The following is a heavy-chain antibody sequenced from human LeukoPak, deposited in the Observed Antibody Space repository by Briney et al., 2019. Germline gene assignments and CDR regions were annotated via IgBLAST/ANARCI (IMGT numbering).Heavy chain of an antibody. CDR1: GGSFNTFY. D-gene: IGHD3-22*01. Sequence: SETLSLTCAVYGGSFNTFYWSWIRQPPGKGLEGIGEINHSGSTNYNPSLKGRVTISVDTSQNQVSLKLSSVTAADTAVYYCAHSSDYQQYCGQGTLVTVSS. CDR3: AHSSDYQQY. J-gene: IGHJ1*01. CDR2: INHSGST. V-gene: IGHV4-34*01.